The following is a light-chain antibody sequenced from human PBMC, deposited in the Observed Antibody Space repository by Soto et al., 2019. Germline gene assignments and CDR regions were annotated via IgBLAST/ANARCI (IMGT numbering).Light chain of an antibody. CDR2: AAS. J-gene: IGKJ5*01. CDR3: QQYKSWTSIT. V-gene: IGKV3-15*01. CDR1: QSVNRN. Sequence: EILLTQSPATLSVSPGERATLSCRSSQSVNRNLGWYQQKPGQAPRLLIFAASTRAPGIPARFSGSGSGTEFTLTISGLQSEDFAVYYCQQYKSWTSITFGQGTRLEVK.